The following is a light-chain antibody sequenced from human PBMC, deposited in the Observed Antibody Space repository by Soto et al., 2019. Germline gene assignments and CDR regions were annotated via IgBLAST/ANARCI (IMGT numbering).Light chain of an antibody. Sequence: NFMLTQPHSVSESPGKTVTISCTRSSGSIASYYVQWYQQRPGSAPATLIYEDNQRPSEVPDRFSGSIDSSSNSASLTISGLKTEDEADYYCQSYDTTSHVFGTGTKVTVL. V-gene: IGLV6-57*04. CDR1: SGSIASYY. J-gene: IGLJ1*01. CDR2: EDN. CDR3: QSYDTTSHV.